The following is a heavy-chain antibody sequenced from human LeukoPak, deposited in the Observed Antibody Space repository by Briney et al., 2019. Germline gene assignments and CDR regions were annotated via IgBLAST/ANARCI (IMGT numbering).Heavy chain of an antibody. CDR3: ARAGDYYGSGSYSNYFDY. J-gene: IGHJ4*02. V-gene: IGHV1-46*03. CDR1: GYTFTSYY. CDR2: INPSGDST. Sequence: GASVKVSCKASGYTFTSYYMHWVRQAPGQGLEWMGIINPSGDSTSYAQKFQGRVTMTRDTSTSTVYMELSSLRSEDTAVYYCARAGDYYGSGSYSNYFDYWGQGTLVTVSS. D-gene: IGHD3-10*01.